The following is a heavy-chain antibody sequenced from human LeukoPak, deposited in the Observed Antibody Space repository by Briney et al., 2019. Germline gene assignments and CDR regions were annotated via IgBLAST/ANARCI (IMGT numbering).Heavy chain of an antibody. D-gene: IGHD1-26*01. V-gene: IGHV1-46*03. Sequence: GASVKVSCKASGYTFTSYYMNWVRQAPGQGLEWVGIINPSDGSTSYAQKFQGRVTMTRDTSTSTVYMELSSLRSEDTAVYYCAWASGSYYSIDYWGQGTLVTVSS. J-gene: IGHJ4*02. CDR3: AWASGSYYSIDY. CDR1: GYTFTSYY. CDR2: INPSDGST.